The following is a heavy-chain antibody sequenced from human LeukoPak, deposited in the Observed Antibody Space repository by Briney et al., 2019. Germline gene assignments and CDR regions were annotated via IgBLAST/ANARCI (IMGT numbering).Heavy chain of an antibody. V-gene: IGHV3-20*04. D-gene: IGHD4-11*01. Sequence: GGSLRLSCAASGFTFDDYGMSWVRQAPGKGLEWVSGINWNGSSTGYADFVKGRFTISRDNAKNSLYLQMNSLRAEDTALYYCARGGSTTVTTYVDYWGQGTLVTVSS. J-gene: IGHJ4*02. CDR1: GFTFDDYG. CDR3: ARGGSTTVTTYVDY. CDR2: INWNGSST.